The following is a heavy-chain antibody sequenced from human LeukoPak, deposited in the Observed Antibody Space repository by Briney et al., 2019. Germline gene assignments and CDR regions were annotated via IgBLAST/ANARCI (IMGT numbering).Heavy chain of an antibody. CDR3: ARDGVFGTFDP. D-gene: IGHD3-10*01. CDR1: GGSISSYY. Sequence: PSETLSLACTVSGGSISSYYWSWIRQPPGKGLEWIGYIYYSGSASYSPSLKSRVTISVDTSKNQFSLKLRSVTAADTAVYYCARDGVFGTFDPWGQGTLVTVSS. J-gene: IGHJ5*02. V-gene: IGHV4-59*01. CDR2: IYYSGSA.